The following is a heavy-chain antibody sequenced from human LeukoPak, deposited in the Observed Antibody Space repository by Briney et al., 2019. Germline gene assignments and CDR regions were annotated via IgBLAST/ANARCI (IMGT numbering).Heavy chain of an antibody. CDR2: IYYSGST. CDR3: ARILDSGWTDY. Sequence: SETLSLTCTVSGGSISSSSYYWGWIRQPPGKGLEWIGSIYYSGSTYYNPSLKSRVTISVDTSKNQFSLKLSSVTAADTAVYYRARILDSGWTDYWGQGTLVTVSS. D-gene: IGHD6-19*01. CDR1: GGSISSSSYY. V-gene: IGHV4-39*01. J-gene: IGHJ4*02.